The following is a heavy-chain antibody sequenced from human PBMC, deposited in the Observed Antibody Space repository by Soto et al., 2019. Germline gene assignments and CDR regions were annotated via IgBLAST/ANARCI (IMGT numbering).Heavy chain of an antibody. D-gene: IGHD7-27*01. CDR1: GYTFTSFG. CDR2: ISAYNGNT. J-gene: IGHJ4*02. V-gene: IGHV1-18*01. Sequence: QGQLVQSGAEVKKPGASVKVSCKASGYTFTSFGISWVRQAPGQGLEWMGWISAYNGNTNYAQKVQGRVTMTTDTSTSTAYMELRSLRPDDTAVYYCARDSGNLGNWAYFFDYWGQGTLVTVSS. CDR3: ARDSGNLGNWAYFFDY.